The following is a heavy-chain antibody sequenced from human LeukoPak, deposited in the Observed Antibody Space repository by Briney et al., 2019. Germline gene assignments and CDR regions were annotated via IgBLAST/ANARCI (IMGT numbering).Heavy chain of an antibody. V-gene: IGHV3-53*01. J-gene: IGHJ4*02. D-gene: IGHD6-13*01. CDR2: IYIDGTT. CDR1: GFIVSHNY. Sequence: GGSLRLSCAASGFIVSHNYMTWVRQAPGKGLEWISVIYIDGTTYYADSVKGRFTISRDNSKNTLYLQMNSLRAEDTAVYYCARSPGIAAAGKDDYWGQGTLVTVSS. CDR3: ARSPGIAAAGKDDY.